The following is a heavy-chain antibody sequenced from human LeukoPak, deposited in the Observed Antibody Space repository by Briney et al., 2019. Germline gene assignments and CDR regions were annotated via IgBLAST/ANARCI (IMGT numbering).Heavy chain of an antibody. CDR3: ARQNFYRYCRSTSCYRPYYYYYMDV. V-gene: IGHV4-34*01. Sequence: PSETLSLTCAVYGGSFSGYYWSWIRHPPGKGLEWIGEINHSGSNNYNPSLKSRVTISVDTSKNQFSLKLSSVTAADTTVYYCARQNFYRYCRSTSCYRPYYYYYMDVWGKGTTVTISS. J-gene: IGHJ6*03. D-gene: IGHD2-2*01. CDR2: INHSGSN. CDR1: GGSFSGYY.